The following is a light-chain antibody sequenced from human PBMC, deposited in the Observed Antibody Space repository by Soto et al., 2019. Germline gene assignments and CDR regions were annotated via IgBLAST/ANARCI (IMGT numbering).Light chain of an antibody. CDR1: QSITTW. Sequence: DIQMTQSPSTLSASLGDRVTISCRASQSITTWLAWYQQKPGKAPKLLIYDASTLESGVPSRFSGSGSETDFTLTISSLQPEDFATYSCQQSYSTTWTFGQGTKVDIK. J-gene: IGKJ1*01. CDR3: QQSYSTTWT. CDR2: DAS. V-gene: IGKV1-5*01.